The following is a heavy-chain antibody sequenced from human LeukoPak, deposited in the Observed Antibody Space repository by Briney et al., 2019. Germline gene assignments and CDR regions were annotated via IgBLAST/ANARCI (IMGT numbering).Heavy chain of an antibody. CDR3: AREDGNWIAYYYGMDV. V-gene: IGHV1-18*01. Sequence: GASVKVSCKASGYTFTSYGISWVRQAPGQGLEWMGWISAYNGDTKYAQKFQGRVTMTTDTSTSTAYMELRSLTSDDTAVYYCAREDGNWIAYYYGMDVWGQGTTVTVSS. CDR2: ISAYNGDT. CDR1: GYTFTSYG. D-gene: IGHD1-1*01. J-gene: IGHJ6*02.